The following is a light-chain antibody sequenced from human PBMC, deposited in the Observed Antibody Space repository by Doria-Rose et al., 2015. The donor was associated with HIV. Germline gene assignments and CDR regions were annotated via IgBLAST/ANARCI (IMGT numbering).Light chain of an antibody. CDR3: HQYGTSWT. CDR2: DGS. CDR1: QSFSSTY. V-gene: IGKV3-20*01. Sequence: DIVMTQSPGTLSLSPGEGATLSCRASQSFSSTYLAWYQQKPGQAPSLLIYDGSTRATGIPDRFSASGSGTDFTLTINRLEPEDFALYYCHQYGTSWTFGQGTKAEI. J-gene: IGKJ1*01.